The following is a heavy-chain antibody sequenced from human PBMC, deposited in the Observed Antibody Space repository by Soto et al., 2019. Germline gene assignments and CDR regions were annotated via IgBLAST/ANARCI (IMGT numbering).Heavy chain of an antibody. V-gene: IGHV1-18*01. D-gene: IGHD3-16*02. CDR1: GYTFTSYG. Sequence: GASVKVSCKASGYTFTSYGISWVRQAPGQGLEWMGWINAGNVNTKYSQKFQGRVTITRDNSDNTLHLQMNSLRDDDTAIYYCAKRRLNTITSLSDWWGQGVQVTVSS. CDR3: AKRRLNTITSLSDW. J-gene: IGHJ1*01. CDR2: INAGNVNT.